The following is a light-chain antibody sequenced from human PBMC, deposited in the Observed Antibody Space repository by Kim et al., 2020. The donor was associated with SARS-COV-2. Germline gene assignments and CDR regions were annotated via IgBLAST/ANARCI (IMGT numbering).Light chain of an antibody. Sequence: DIQMTQSPSSLSASVGDRVTITCRASQTISTYLNWYQQKPGEAPKLLIYAISNLQSGVPSRFSGSGSGTDFTLTISSLQPEDFATYYCQQSYSTPRTFVQGTKLEIK. V-gene: IGKV1-39*01. CDR1: QTISTY. CDR3: QQSYSTPRT. J-gene: IGKJ2*01. CDR2: AIS.